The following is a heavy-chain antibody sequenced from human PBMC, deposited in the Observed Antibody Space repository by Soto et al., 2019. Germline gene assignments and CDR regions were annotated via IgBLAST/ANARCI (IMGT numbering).Heavy chain of an antibody. D-gene: IGHD6-13*01. Sequence: SETLSLTCTVSGXSISNYYWSWIRQPPGKGLEWIGYTYYSGSTNYNPSLKSRVTISVDTSKNQFSLKLSSVTAADTAVYYCARHLWVGSSWYLGAFDIWGQGTMVTVSS. J-gene: IGHJ3*02. CDR1: GXSISNYY. CDR2: TYYSGST. CDR3: ARHLWVGSSWYLGAFDI. V-gene: IGHV4-59*08.